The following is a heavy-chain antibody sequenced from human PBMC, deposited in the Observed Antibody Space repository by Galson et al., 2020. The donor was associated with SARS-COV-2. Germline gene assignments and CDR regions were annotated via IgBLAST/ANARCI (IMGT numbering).Heavy chain of an antibody. V-gene: IGHV3-23*01. CDR1: GFTFSNYA. CDR2: ISGSSGST. CDR3: AKADRGYSYALDY. J-gene: IGHJ4*02. D-gene: IGHD5-18*01. Sequence: GESLKISCAASGFTFSNYAMSWVRQAPGKGLECVSAISGSSGSTYYADSVKGRFTISRDNSQSTLFLQMNSLRAEDTAVYYCAKADRGYSYALDYWGQGTLVTVSS.